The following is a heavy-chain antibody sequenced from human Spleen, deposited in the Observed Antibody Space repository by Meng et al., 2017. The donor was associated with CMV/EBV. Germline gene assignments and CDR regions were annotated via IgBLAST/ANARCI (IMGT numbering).Heavy chain of an antibody. CDR1: GFTFDYHA. V-gene: IGHV3-9*01. CDR2: ISWNSVSI. D-gene: IGHD5-12*01. CDR3: TRDLRWEYGGFDSD. Sequence: SLKISCTASGFTFDYHAMHWVRQAAGKGLEWVSGISWNSVSIGYADSVKGRFTISRDDAKNSLYLQMNSLRTEDTALYFCTRDLRWEYGGFDSDWGQGTLVTVSS. J-gene: IGHJ4*02.